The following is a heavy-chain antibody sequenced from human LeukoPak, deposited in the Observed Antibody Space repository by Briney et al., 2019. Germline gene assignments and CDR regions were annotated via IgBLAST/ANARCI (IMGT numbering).Heavy chain of an antibody. CDR2: ISGQSTDT. Sequence: GGSLGLSCEASGFTFSDYYMNWIRQAPGKGLEWVSYISGQSTDTNYADSVKGRFTISRDNAKNSLYLQMDSLRAEDTAVYYCARTARLLDYWGQGTLVTVSS. CDR3: ARTARLLDY. V-gene: IGHV3-11*06. D-gene: IGHD5-12*01. J-gene: IGHJ4*02. CDR1: GFTFSDYY.